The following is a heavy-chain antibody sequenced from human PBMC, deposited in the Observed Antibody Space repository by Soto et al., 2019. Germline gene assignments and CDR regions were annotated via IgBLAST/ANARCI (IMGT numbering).Heavy chain of an antibody. CDR2: IYHGWST. CDR1: VYSISSGYY. CDR3: ARVGPWVPYYYDSSPYTFENWFDP. V-gene: IGHV4-38-2*01. D-gene: IGHD3-22*01. Sequence: PSETLSLTCAVSVYSISSGYYWGCLRQPPGKGLEWIGSIYHGWSTYYNPSLNSRVTLSIDMTNNHVSLILNSVTAADTAVYCCARVGPWVPYYYDSSPYTFENWFDPWGQGTLVTVSS. J-gene: IGHJ5*02.